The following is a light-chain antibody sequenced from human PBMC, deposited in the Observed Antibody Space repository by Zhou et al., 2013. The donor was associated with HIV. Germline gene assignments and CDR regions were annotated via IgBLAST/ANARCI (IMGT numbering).Light chain of an antibody. CDR3: HQYGSSRGT. Sequence: EIVMTQSPATLSVSPGERATLSCRASQSVSTNLAWYQQKPGQAPRLLIYDASIRATGVPERFSGSGSGTAFTLTIRRLEPEDFAIYYCHQYGSSRGTFGQGTKVEIK. CDR1: QSVSTN. V-gene: IGKV3-15*01. CDR2: DAS. J-gene: IGKJ1*01.